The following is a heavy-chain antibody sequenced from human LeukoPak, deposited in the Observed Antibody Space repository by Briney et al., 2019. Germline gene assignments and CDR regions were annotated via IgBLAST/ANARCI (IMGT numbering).Heavy chain of an antibody. D-gene: IGHD2-2*01. J-gene: IGHJ4*02. Sequence: SDTLSLTCAVYGGSFSDYYWSWIRQPPGKGLEWIGEINHSGSTNYNPSLKSRVTISVDTSKNQFSLTLSSVTAGDTAVYYCARGRSPKTWGSRDIVVVPAAPLDYWGQGTLVTVSS. CDR1: GGSFSDYY. V-gene: IGHV4-34*01. CDR3: ARGRSPKTWGSRDIVVVPAAPLDY. CDR2: INHSGST.